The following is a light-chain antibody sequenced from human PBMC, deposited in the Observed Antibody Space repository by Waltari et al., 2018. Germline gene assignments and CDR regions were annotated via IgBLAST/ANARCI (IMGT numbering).Light chain of an antibody. CDR3: QSSDSTNSYRV. V-gene: IGLV3-25*03. J-gene: IGLJ3*02. CDR2: KDT. Sequence: SYALTQPPSVSVSPGQTARITCSGDALPKHYPYWYQQIPGQAPILLIYKDTERPSGIPERFSGSSSGATATLTIGAVQAEDEADYFCQSSDSTNSYRVFGGGTKLTVL. CDR1: ALPKHY.